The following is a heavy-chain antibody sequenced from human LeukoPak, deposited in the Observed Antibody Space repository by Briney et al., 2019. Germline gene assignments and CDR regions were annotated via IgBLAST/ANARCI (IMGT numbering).Heavy chain of an antibody. CDR1: GFTFSSYS. Sequence: VKPGGSLRLSCAASGFTFSSYSMNWVRQAPGKGLEWVSSISSSSSYIYYADSVKGRFTISRDNAKNSLYLQMNSLRAEDTAVYYCARDTSRGGYNFVDYRGQGTLVTVSS. CDR3: ARDTSRGGYNFVDY. J-gene: IGHJ4*02. D-gene: IGHD5-24*01. CDR2: ISSSSSYI. V-gene: IGHV3-21*01.